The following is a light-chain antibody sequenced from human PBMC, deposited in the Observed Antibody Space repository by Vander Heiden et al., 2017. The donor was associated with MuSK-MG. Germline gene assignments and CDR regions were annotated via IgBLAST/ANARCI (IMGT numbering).Light chain of an antibody. J-gene: IGKJ4*01. Sequence: EIKVTPSPSFLFASVGDRVTITCRASQGSSSYLAWYQQKPGKAPKLLIYAASTLQSGVPSRFSGSGSGTEFTLTISSLQAEDFATYYCQQLNSYPLTFGGGTKVEIK. V-gene: IGKV1-9*01. CDR3: QQLNSYPLT. CDR1: QGSSSY. CDR2: AAS.